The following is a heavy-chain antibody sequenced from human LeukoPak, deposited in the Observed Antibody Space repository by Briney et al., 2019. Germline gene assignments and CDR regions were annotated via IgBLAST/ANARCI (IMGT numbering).Heavy chain of an antibody. J-gene: IGHJ3*02. CDR2: IRYDGSNK. Sequence: PGGSLRLSCAASGFTFSSYGMHWVRQAPGKGLEWVAFIRYDGSNKYYADSVKGRFTISRDNSKNPLYLQMNSLRAEDTAVYYCAKGCCSGGSCCFDIWGQGTMVTVSS. V-gene: IGHV3-30*02. CDR3: AKGCCSGGSCCFDI. CDR1: GFTFSSYG. D-gene: IGHD2-15*01.